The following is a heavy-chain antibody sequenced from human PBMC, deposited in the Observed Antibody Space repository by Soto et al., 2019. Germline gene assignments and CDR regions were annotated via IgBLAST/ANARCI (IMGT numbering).Heavy chain of an antibody. CDR2: IYYRGNT. Sequence: ETLSLTCSVSGDSINSDSYYWGWIRQPPGKGLEWIGSIYYRGNTYYNPSLKTRVTISLDKSKSQFSLKLNSVTAADSAVYFCARFRGSRTPHVSVLYYFDYWGQGTLVTVSS. CDR1: GDSINSDSYY. CDR3: ARFRGSRTPHVSVLYYFDY. V-gene: IGHV4-39*01. J-gene: IGHJ4*02. D-gene: IGHD3-10*01.